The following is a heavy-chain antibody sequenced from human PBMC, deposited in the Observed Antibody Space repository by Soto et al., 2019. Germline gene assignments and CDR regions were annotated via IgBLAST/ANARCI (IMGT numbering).Heavy chain of an antibody. CDR2: INSDGSST. CDR3: ALDEKRAVVYFDWLLYSEGASGFDY. J-gene: IGHJ4*02. CDR1: GFTFSSYW. V-gene: IGHV3-74*01. D-gene: IGHD3-9*01. Sequence: GGSLRLSCAASGFTFSSYWMHWVRQAPGKGLVWVSRINSDGSSTSYADSVKGRFTISRDNAKNTLYLQMNSLRAEDMAVYYCALDEKRAVVYFDWLLYSEGASGFDYWGQGTLVTVSS.